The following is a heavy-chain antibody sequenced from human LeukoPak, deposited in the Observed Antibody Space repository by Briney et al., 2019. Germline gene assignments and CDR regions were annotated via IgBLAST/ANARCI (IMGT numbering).Heavy chain of an antibody. Sequence: ASVKVSCKASGYTFTGYYMHWVRQAPGQGLEWMGWINPNSGGTNYAQKFQGRVTMTRDTSISTAYMELSRLRSDDTAVYYCAREGVAGTVAFDIWGQGTMVTVSS. V-gene: IGHV1-2*02. CDR2: INPNSGGT. D-gene: IGHD6-19*01. CDR1: GYTFTGYY. CDR3: AREGVAGTVAFDI. J-gene: IGHJ3*02.